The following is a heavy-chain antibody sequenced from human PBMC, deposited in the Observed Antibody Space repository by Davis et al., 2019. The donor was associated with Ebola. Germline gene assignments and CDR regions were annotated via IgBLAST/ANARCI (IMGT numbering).Heavy chain of an antibody. CDR1: GGSISSSSYY. J-gene: IGHJ5*02. V-gene: IGHV4-39*01. CDR3: ARLYYDFWSGYYIANWFDP. Sequence: SETLSLTCTVSGGSISSSSYYWGWIRQPPGKGLEWIGSIYYSGSTYYNPSLKSRVTISVDTSKNQFSLKLSSVTAADTAVYYCARLYYDFWSGYYIANWFDPWGQGTLVTVSS. CDR2: IYYSGST. D-gene: IGHD3-3*01.